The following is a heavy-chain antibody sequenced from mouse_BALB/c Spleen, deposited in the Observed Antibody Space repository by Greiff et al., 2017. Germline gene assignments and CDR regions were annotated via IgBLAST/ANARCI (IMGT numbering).Heavy chain of an antibody. CDR1: GFTFSSFG. J-gene: IGHJ2*01. CDR2: ISSGSSTI. V-gene: IGHV5-17*02. CDR3: ARYDY. Sequence: DVQLVESGGGLVQPGGSRKLSCAASGFTFSSFGMHWVRQAPEKGLEWVAYISSGSSTIYYADTVKGRFTISRDNPKNTLFLQMTSLRSEDTAMYYCARYDYWGQGTTLTVSS.